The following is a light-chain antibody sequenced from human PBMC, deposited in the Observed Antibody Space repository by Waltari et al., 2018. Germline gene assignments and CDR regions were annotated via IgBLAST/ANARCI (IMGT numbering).Light chain of an antibody. CDR2: EGN. CDR3: CSNVGSSVF. V-gene: IGLV2-23*03. CDR1: NSNVGSYNL. Sequence: QSALTQPASVSGSPGQSITISCPGFNSNVGSYNLVSWYQKHPGKAPKLLIYEGNRRPSGVSNRFSGSKSDNTACLTLSGLQAEDEADYYCCSNVGSSVFFGGGTKLTVL. J-gene: IGLJ2*01.